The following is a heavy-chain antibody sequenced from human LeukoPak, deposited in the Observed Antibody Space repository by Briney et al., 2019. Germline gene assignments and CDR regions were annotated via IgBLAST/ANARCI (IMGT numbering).Heavy chain of an antibody. CDR2: ISGSGGST. J-gene: IGHJ4*02. D-gene: IGHD6-19*01. V-gene: IGHV3-23*01. CDR3: ARDYKLARHHSSSGWSSPCLKY. Sequence: GGSLRLSCAASGFTFSSYAMSWVRQAPGKGLEWVSAISGSGGSTYYADSVKGRFTISRDNAKNSLYLQMNSLRAEDTAVYYCARDYKLARHHSSSGWSSPCLKYWGQGTLVTVSS. CDR1: GFTFSSYA.